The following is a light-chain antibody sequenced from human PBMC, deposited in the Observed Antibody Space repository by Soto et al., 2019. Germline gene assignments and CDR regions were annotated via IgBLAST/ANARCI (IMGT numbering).Light chain of an antibody. CDR3: QQCCSSPSPYT. J-gene: IGKJ2*01. V-gene: IGKV3-20*01. CDR2: DAS. Sequence: EIVLTQSPGTLSLSPGERATLSCRTSQSLNNNYLAWYQQKPGQAPRLLIYDASTRATVIPDRFSGSGSGTDFTLTISRLEPEDFAVYYGQQCCSSPSPYTFGQGTKLEIK. CDR1: QSLNNNY.